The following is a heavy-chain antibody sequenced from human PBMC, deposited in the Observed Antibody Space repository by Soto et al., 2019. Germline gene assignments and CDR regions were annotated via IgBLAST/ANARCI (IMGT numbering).Heavy chain of an antibody. J-gene: IGHJ4*02. V-gene: IGHV4-31*03. CDR1: GGSISSGGYY. CDR2: IYYSGST. D-gene: IGHD3-9*01. Sequence: QVQLQESGPGLVKPSQTLSLTCTVSGGSISSGGYYWSWIRQHPGKGLEWIGYIYYSGSTYYNPSLKSRVTISVDTSKNQFSLKLSSVTAADTAVYYCARAAPHYDILTGYLYYFDYWGQGTLVTVSS. CDR3: ARAAPHYDILTGYLYYFDY.